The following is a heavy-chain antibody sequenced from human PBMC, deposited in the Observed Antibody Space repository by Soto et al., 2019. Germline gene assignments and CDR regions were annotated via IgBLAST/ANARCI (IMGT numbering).Heavy chain of an antibody. Sequence: PGGSLRLSCAASGFTFSNYWMNWVRQAPGKGLEWVANIKQDGSEKYYVDSVKGRFTISRDNAKNSLYLQMNSLRAEDTAVYYCARDLNGDYAYFDYWGQGTLVTVSS. CDR3: ARDLNGDYAYFDY. D-gene: IGHD4-17*01. CDR2: IKQDGSEK. J-gene: IGHJ4*02. CDR1: GFTFSNYW. V-gene: IGHV3-7*01.